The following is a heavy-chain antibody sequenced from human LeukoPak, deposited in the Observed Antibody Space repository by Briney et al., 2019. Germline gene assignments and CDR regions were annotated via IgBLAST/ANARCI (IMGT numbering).Heavy chain of an antibody. D-gene: IGHD3-22*01. CDR3: ARAADSSGYYDY. Sequence: GGSLRLSCAASGFTFSSYWMHWVRQAPGKGLVWVSRINSDGSSTSYADSVKGRFTISRNNAKNTLYLQMNSLRAEDTAVYYCARAADSSGYYDYWGQGTLVTVSS. V-gene: IGHV3-74*01. CDR1: GFTFSSYW. J-gene: IGHJ4*02. CDR2: INSDGSST.